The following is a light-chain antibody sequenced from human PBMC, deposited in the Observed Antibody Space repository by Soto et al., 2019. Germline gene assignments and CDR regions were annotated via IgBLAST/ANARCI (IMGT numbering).Light chain of an antibody. Sequence: EIVLTQSPATLSVSAGERATLSCRASQSVSSYLAWYQQKPGQAPRLLIYDASNRATGIPARFSGSGSGTDFTLTISSIQPEDFAVYYCQQRSNWLTFGGGTKVDIK. J-gene: IGKJ4*01. CDR2: DAS. CDR1: QSVSSY. V-gene: IGKV3-11*01. CDR3: QQRSNWLT.